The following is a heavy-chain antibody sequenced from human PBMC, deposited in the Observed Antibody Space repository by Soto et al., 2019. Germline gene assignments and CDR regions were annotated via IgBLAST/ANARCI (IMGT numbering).Heavy chain of an antibody. J-gene: IGHJ4*02. Sequence: QVQLVQSGAEVKKPGSSVKVSCKSSGGTFSSYAISWVRQAPGQGLEWMGGIIPIFGTANYAQKFQGRVTITADEPTRTAYMELSSLRSEDTAVYYCATSDTAMVSPFDYWGQGTLVTVSS. CDR2: IIPIFGTA. D-gene: IGHD5-18*01. CDR3: ATSDTAMVSPFDY. CDR1: GGTFSSYA. V-gene: IGHV1-69*01.